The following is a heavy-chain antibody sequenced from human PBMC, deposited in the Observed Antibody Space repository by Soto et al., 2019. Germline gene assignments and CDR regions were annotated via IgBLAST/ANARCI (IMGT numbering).Heavy chain of an antibody. J-gene: IGHJ6*03. V-gene: IGHV4-34*01. CDR3: ARGRKNYDILTGDYRYYYYMDV. CDR1: GGSFSGYY. CDR2: INHSGST. D-gene: IGHD3-9*01. Sequence: PSETLSLTCAVYGGSFSGYYWGWIRQPPGKGLEWIGEINHSGSTNYNPSLKSRVTISVDTSKNQFSLKQSSVTAADTAVYYCARGRKNYDILTGDYRYYYYMDVWGKGTTVTDSS.